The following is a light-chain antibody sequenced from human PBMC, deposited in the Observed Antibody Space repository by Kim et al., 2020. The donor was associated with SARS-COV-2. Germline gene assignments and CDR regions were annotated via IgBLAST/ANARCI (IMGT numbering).Light chain of an antibody. CDR2: KAS. Sequence: DIQMTQSPSTLSASVGDRVTITCRASQSISSWLAWYQQKPGKAPRLVIYKASSLESGVPSRFSGSGSGTEFSLTISSLQPDDFATYYCQQYNRFWTFGQGTKVDIK. CDR1: QSISSW. J-gene: IGKJ1*01. CDR3: QQYNRFWT. V-gene: IGKV1-5*03.